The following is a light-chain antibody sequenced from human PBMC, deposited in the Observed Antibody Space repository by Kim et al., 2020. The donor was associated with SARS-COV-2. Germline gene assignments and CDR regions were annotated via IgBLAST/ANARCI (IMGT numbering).Light chain of an antibody. CDR3: LAWDSSSRNYV. CDR1: KLGEKY. V-gene: IGLV3-1*01. J-gene: IGLJ1*01. CDR2: QDN. Sequence: HGQPASNTCSGYKLGEKYASWYQQKPGQSPVLVIFQDNQRPSGIPERFSGSNSGNTATLTISGTQAMDEADYYCLAWDSSSRNYVFGTGTKVTVL.